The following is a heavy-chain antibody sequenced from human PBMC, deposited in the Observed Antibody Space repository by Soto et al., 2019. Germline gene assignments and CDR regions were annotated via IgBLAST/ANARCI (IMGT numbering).Heavy chain of an antibody. J-gene: IGHJ4*02. CDR1: GFSLSSPAVG. D-gene: IGHD6-19*01. CDR2: IYWDDDK. V-gene: IGHV2-5*02. CDR3: AHGSGWLSDY. Sequence: QITLKESGPTLVKPTQTLTLTCTFSGFSLSSPAVGVNWIRQPPGKALEWLALIYWDDDKQYSPSLRTRLTITKDTSKKQVVLTMTNMDPADTATYYCAHGSGWLSDYWGQGTLVTVSS.